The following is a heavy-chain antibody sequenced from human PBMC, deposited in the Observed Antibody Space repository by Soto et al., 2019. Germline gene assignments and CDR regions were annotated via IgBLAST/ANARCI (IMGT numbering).Heavy chain of an antibody. CDR3: ARVIGGLYYFDY. Sequence: ASVKVSCKASGYTFTSYGISWVRQAPGQGLEWMGWISAYNGNTNYAQRLQGRVTMTTDTSTSTAYMELRSLRSEDTAVYYCARVIGGLYYFDYWGQGTLVTVSS. CDR2: ISAYNGNT. V-gene: IGHV1-18*01. CDR1: GYTFTSYG. J-gene: IGHJ4*02. D-gene: IGHD3-16*01.